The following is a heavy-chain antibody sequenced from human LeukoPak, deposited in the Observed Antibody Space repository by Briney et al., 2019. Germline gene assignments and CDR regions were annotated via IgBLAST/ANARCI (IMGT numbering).Heavy chain of an antibody. CDR1: GYTFTDYY. Sequence: ASVKVSCKASGYTFTDYYVHWVRQAPGQGLEWMGWINPNSGGTNYAQKFQGRVTMTRDTSVSTAYMELGRLTSDDTAVYHCARSGVVVAATVNGDWFDPWGQGTLVTVSS. J-gene: IGHJ5*02. D-gene: IGHD2-15*01. CDR3: ARSGVVVAATVNGDWFDP. CDR2: INPNSGGT. V-gene: IGHV1-2*02.